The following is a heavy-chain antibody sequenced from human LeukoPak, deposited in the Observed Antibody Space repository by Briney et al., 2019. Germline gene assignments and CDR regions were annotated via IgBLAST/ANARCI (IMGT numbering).Heavy chain of an antibody. CDR1: GFTLDDHG. J-gene: IGHJ4*02. D-gene: IGHD5-18*01. CDR2: ISWNGGYI. V-gene: IGHV3-9*01. Sequence: GGSLRLSCRASGFTLDDHGMHWVRQAPGKGLEWVSGISWNGGYIEYADSVKGRFTISRDNAKNSLYLQMNSLRDEDTAFYYCAKVESYSYGYFDYWGQGTLVTVSS. CDR3: AKVESYSYGYFDY.